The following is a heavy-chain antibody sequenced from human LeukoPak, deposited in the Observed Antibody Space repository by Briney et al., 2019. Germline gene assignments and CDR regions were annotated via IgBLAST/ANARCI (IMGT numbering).Heavy chain of an antibody. Sequence: SETLSLTCAVYGGSFSGYYWSWIRQPPGKGLEWIGEINHSGSTNYNPSLKSRVTISVDTSKNQFSLKLSSVTAADTAVYYCARSRGYYGSGSYFPRGGFDYWGQGALVTVSS. D-gene: IGHD3-10*01. V-gene: IGHV4-34*01. CDR3: ARSRGYYGSGSYFPRGGFDY. CDR1: GGSFSGYY. CDR2: INHSGST. J-gene: IGHJ4*02.